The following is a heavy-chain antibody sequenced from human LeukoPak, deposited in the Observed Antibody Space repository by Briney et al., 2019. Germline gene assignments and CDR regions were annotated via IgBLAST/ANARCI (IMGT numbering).Heavy chain of an antibody. J-gene: IGHJ6*02. Sequence: QTGGSLRLSCAASGFTFSSYAMPWVRQAPGKGLEWVAVISYDGSNKYYADSVKGRFTISRDNSKNTLYLQMNSLRAEDTAVYYCAREYNGDYDFWSGYFDYYYGTDVWGQGTTVTVSS. V-gene: IGHV3-30-3*01. CDR1: GFTFSSYA. CDR3: AREYNGDYDFWSGYFDYYYGTDV. D-gene: IGHD3-3*01. CDR2: ISYDGSNK.